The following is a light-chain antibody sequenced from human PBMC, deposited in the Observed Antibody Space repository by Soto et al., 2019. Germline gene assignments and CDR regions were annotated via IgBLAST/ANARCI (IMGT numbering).Light chain of an antibody. J-gene: IGKJ4*01. CDR1: QSLSTY. V-gene: IGKV3-11*01. Sequence: EIVLTQSPGTLSLSPGERATLSCRASQSLSTYLAWYQQKPGQAPRLLIYDASNRATGIPARFSGSGSGTDFTLTISSLEPEDFAVYYCQQRSNWPPVFGGGTKVDIK. CDR3: QQRSNWPPV. CDR2: DAS.